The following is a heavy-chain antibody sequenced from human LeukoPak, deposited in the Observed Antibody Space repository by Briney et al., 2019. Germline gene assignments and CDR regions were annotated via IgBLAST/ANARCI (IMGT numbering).Heavy chain of an antibody. CDR2: INPSGGST. CDR1: GYTFTGYY. D-gene: IGHD3-22*01. V-gene: IGHV1-46*01. CDR3: ARVADDYYDSSGYLGV. Sequence: ASVKVSCKASGYTFTGYYMHWVRQAPGQGLEWMGIINPSGGSTSYAQKFQGRVTMTRDTSTSTVYMELSSLRSEDTAVYYCARVADDYYDSSGYLGVWGKGTTVTVSS. J-gene: IGHJ6*03.